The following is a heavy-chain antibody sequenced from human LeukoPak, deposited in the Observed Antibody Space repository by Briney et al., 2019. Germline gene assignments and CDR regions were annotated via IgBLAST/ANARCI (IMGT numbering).Heavy chain of an antibody. J-gene: IGHJ4*02. Sequence: SVTVSFKSSVCTFTTFAISWMRQAPGQGREWMGAIVPIFGKSHYAQKLQGRLTITADESTNTAFMELARLTADDTAVYYCARESLAGTWPSDYWGQGTLVTVSS. CDR1: VCTFTTFA. D-gene: IGHD6-19*01. CDR2: IVPIFGKS. CDR3: ARESLAGTWPSDY. V-gene: IGHV1-69*01.